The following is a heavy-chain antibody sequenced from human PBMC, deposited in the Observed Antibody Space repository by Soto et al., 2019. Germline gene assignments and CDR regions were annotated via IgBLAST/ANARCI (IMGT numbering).Heavy chain of an antibody. CDR2: IYYSGST. V-gene: IGHV4-39*01. Sequence: SETLSLTCTVSGGSISSSSYYWGWIRQPPGKGLEWIGSIYYSGSTYYNPSLKSRVTISVDTSKNHFSRKLSSVTAADTAVYYCARSIRGYMSGPFDYWGQGTLVTVSS. D-gene: IGHD6-19*01. CDR1: GGSISSSSYY. J-gene: IGHJ4*02. CDR3: ARSIRGYMSGPFDY.